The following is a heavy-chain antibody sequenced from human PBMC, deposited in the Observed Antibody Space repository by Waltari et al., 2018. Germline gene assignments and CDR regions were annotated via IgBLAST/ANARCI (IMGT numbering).Heavy chain of an antibody. CDR3: ATMPLAVATFHYGMAV. D-gene: IGHD6-19*01. CDR2: FDPEDVET. J-gene: IGHJ6*02. V-gene: IGHV1-24*01. CDR1: GYTLTELS. Sequence: QVQLVQSGAEVKKPGASVKVSCKVSGYTLTELSMHWVRQAPGKGLEWMGGFDPEDVETIYAQKFQVRVTMTEDTSTDTAYMALSSLRSEDTAVYYCATMPLAVATFHYGMAVWGQGTTVTVSS.